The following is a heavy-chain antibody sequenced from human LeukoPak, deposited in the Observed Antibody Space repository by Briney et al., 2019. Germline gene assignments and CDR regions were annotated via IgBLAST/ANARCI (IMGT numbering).Heavy chain of an antibody. CDR2: IYYSGST. Sequence: SETLSLTCTVSGGSISSYYWSWIRQPPGKGLEWIGYIYYSGSTNYNPSLKSRVTISVDTSKNQFSLKLSSVTAADTAVYYCARGLSYYDFWSGYYPFDYWGQGTLVTVSS. D-gene: IGHD3-3*01. CDR1: GGSISSYY. V-gene: IGHV4-59*12. CDR3: ARGLSYYDFWSGYYPFDY. J-gene: IGHJ4*02.